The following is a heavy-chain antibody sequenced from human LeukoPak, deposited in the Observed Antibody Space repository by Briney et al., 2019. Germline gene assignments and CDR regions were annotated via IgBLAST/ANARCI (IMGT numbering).Heavy chain of an antibody. D-gene: IGHD3-10*01. CDR3: ARGGYYGSGNDFRFDP. J-gene: IGHJ5*02. CDR1: GGSISSYY. CDR2: IYYSGYT. Sequence: SETLSLTCTVSGGSISSYYWSWIRQPPGKGLKWIGNIYYSGYTTYNPSLKSRVTISVETSKNQFSLKLKSVTAADTAVYYCARGGYYGSGNDFRFDPWGQGTLVTVSS. V-gene: IGHV4-59*01.